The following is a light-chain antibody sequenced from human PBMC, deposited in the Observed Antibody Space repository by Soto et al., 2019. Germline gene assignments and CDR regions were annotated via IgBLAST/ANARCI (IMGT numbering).Light chain of an antibody. J-gene: IGKJ2*01. Sequence: DIVMTQSPATLSVSPGERVTLSCRASQSLTRHVAWYQQRPGKAPRVLIYGASAKDTDIPARFSGSGSGTDYTLTISLLHSDDFAVYYCQQYDKLPHTFGLGTRLEIK. CDR2: GAS. CDR1: QSLTRH. V-gene: IGKV3D-15*01. CDR3: QQYDKLPHT.